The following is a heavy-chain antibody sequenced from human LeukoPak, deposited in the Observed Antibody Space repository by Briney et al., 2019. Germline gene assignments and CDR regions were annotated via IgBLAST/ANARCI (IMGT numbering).Heavy chain of an antibody. V-gene: IGHV3-23*01. Sequence: GGSLRLSCAASGFTFSSYAMSWVRQAPGKGLEWVSAISGSGGSTYYADSVKGRFTISRDNSKNTLYLQMNSLRAEVTAVYYCAKDPDSGSGGYYYYGMDVWGQGTTVTVSS. CDR3: AKDPDSGSGGYYYYGMDV. CDR2: ISGSGGST. D-gene: IGHD6-6*01. CDR1: GFTFSSYA. J-gene: IGHJ6*02.